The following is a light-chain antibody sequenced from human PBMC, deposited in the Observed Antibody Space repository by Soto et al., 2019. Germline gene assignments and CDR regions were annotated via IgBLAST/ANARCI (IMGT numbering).Light chain of an antibody. V-gene: IGKV1-33*01. J-gene: IGKJ5*01. CDR1: QDISDV. Sequence: DIQMTHSPSALSASWGDRVTITCQARQDISDVLNWYQQHPGKAPKVLIYDASKLQTGVPSRFSGRGSGKDFTFTISSLQPDDSGTYYCQQFYDLPITFGQGTRLRL. CDR2: DAS. CDR3: QQFYDLPIT.